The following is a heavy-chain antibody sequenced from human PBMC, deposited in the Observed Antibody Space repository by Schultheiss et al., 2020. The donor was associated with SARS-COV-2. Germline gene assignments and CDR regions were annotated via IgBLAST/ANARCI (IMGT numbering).Heavy chain of an antibody. CDR1: GFTFSSYA. J-gene: IGHJ4*02. CDR3: ARHSYGTIDY. Sequence: GGSLRLSCAASGFTFSSYAMHWVRQAPGKGLEWVAVISYDGSNKYYGDSVKGRFTISRDNSKNTLNLQMNSLRAEDTAVYYCARHSYGTIDYWGQGTLVTVSS. CDR2: ISYDGSNK. V-gene: IGHV3-30*04. D-gene: IGHD5-18*01.